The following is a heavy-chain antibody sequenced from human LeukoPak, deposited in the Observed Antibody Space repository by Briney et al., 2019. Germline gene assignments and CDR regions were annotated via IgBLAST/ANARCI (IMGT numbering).Heavy chain of an antibody. CDR1: GFTFSSYA. CDR2: ISYDGSNK. CDR3: ARDAQIYCSSTSCYPYYYYYYMDV. Sequence: GGSLRLSCAASGFTFSSYAMHWVRQAPGKGLEWVAVISYDGSNKYYADSVKGRFTISRDNSKNTLYLQMNSLRAEDTAVYYCARDAQIYCSSTSCYPYYYYYYMDVWGKGTTVTVSS. J-gene: IGHJ6*03. V-gene: IGHV3-30-3*01. D-gene: IGHD2-2*01.